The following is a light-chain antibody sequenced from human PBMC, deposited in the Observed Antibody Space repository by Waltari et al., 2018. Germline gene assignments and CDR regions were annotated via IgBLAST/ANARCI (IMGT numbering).Light chain of an antibody. CDR1: QTDISH. CDR3: QQSYTTPYT. J-gene: IGKJ2*01. Sequence: DIQMTQSPSSLSASVGDRVTITCRASQTDISHVNWYQQKPGKPPKLLMYSASSLHRGVPARFIGSGSGTEFALTISGLQPEDFATYYCQQSYTTPYTFGQGTRLEV. CDR2: SAS. V-gene: IGKV1-39*01.